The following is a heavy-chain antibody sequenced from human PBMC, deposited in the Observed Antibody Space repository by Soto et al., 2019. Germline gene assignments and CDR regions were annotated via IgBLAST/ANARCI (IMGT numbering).Heavy chain of an antibody. CDR2: INPNSGGT. V-gene: IGHV1-2*02. D-gene: IGHD6-13*01. Sequence: GASVKVSCKASGYTFTSYAMHWVRQAPGQGLEWMGWINPNSGGTNYAQKFQGRVTMTRDTSISTAYMELSRLRSDDTAVYYCARDSSSSTWGNDAFDIWGQGTMVTVSS. CDR1: GYTFTSYA. J-gene: IGHJ3*02. CDR3: ARDSSSSTWGNDAFDI.